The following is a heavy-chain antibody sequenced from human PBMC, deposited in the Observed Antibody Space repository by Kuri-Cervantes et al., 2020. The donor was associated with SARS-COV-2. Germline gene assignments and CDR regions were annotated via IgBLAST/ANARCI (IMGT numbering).Heavy chain of an antibody. Sequence: ASVKVSCKASGYTFTSYGISWVRQAPGQGLEWMGWISAYNGNTNYAQKLQVRVTMTTDTSTSTAYMELRSLRSDDTAVYYCARAFCSSTSCYYFDYWGQGTLVTVSS. D-gene: IGHD2-2*01. J-gene: IGHJ4*02. CDR2: ISAYNGNT. CDR1: GYTFTSYG. V-gene: IGHV1-18*01. CDR3: ARAFCSSTSCYYFDY.